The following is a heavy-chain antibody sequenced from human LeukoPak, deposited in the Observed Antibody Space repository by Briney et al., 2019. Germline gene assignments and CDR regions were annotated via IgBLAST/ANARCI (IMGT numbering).Heavy chain of an antibody. CDR3: AKDLGVVVGFDY. CDR2: ISGSGGST. Sequence: GGTLRLSCAASGVTFNRHGMSWVRQAPGKGLEWVSAISGSGGSTYYADSVKGRFTISRDNSKNTLYLQMNSLRAEDTAVYYCAKDLGVVVGFDYWGQGTLVTVSS. D-gene: IGHD2-15*01. CDR1: GVTFNRHG. V-gene: IGHV3-23*01. J-gene: IGHJ4*02.